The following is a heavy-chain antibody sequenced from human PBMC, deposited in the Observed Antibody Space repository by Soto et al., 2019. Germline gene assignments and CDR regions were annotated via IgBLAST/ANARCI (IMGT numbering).Heavy chain of an antibody. CDR3: ARTGGMDV. V-gene: IGHV4-34*01. CDR2: INHSGNT. CDR1: GGSFSGYY. J-gene: IGHJ6*02. Sequence: QVQLQQWGAGLLKPSETLSLTCAVYGGSFSGYYWSWLRQPPGKGPEWIGEINHSGNTKYTPSPESRVTISADTSKNQFSLKLNSVSAADTAVYYCARTGGMDVWSQGATVTVSS.